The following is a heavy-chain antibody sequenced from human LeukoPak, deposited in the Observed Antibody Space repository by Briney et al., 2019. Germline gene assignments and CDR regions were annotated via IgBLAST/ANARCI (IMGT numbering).Heavy chain of an antibody. J-gene: IGHJ4*02. V-gene: IGHV3-33*01. Sequence: GGSLRLSCAASGFTFSSYGMHCVRQAPGKGLEWVAVIWYDGSNKYYADSVKGRLTISRDNSKNTLYLQMNSLRAEDTAVYYCARAESPFGDYYFDYWGQGTLITVSS. CDR1: GFTFSSYG. CDR2: IWYDGSNK. D-gene: IGHD3-16*01. CDR3: ARAESPFGDYYFDY.